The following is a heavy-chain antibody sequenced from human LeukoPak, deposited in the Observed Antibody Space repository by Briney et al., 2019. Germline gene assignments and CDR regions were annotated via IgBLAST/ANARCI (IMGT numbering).Heavy chain of an antibody. D-gene: IGHD2-2*01. Sequence: GRSLRLSCAASGFTFSSYTMHWVRQAPGKGLEWVAVISYDGSNKYYADSVKDRFTISRDSSKNTLYLQMNSLRAEDTAVYYCAREDFGYCSSTSCYYDYWGQGTLVTVSS. CDR3: AREDFGYCSSTSCYYDY. CDR1: GFTFSSYT. V-gene: IGHV3-30-3*01. J-gene: IGHJ4*02. CDR2: ISYDGSNK.